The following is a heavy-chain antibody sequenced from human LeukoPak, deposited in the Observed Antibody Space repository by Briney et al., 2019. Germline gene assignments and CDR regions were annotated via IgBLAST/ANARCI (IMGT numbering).Heavy chain of an antibody. CDR3: ITPLPYSAQ. Sequence: GGSLRLSCAASGFTFSTAYMNWVRQAPGKGLEWVGRIKPKTDGETTEYAAPVKGRFSISRDDSKNMLYIQMNSLKTEDTAVYYCITPLPYSAQGGQGTLVTVSS. CDR1: GFTFSTAY. CDR2: IKPKTDGETT. V-gene: IGHV3-15*07. D-gene: IGHD2-21*01. J-gene: IGHJ4*02.